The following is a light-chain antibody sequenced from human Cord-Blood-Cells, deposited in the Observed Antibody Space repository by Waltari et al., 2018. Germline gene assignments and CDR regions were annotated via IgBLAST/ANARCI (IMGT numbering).Light chain of an antibody. V-gene: IGLV1-47*01. CDR2: RNN. Sequence: QSVLTQPPSASGTPGQRLTISCSASTSNLRGTYVYCYQQLPGTAPKLLIYRNNQRPSGVPDRFSGSKSGTSASLAISGLRSEDEADYYCAAWDDSLSGWVFGGGTKLTVL. CDR3: AAWDDSLSGWV. CDR1: TSNLRGTY. J-gene: IGLJ3*02.